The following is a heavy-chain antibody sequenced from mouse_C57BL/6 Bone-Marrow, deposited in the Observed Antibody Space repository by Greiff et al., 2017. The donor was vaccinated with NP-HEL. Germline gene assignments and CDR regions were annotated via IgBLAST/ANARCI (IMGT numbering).Heavy chain of an antibody. Sequence: VKLMESGAELVRPGTSVKVSCKASGYAFTNYLIEWVKQRPGQGLEWIGVINPGSGGTNYNEKFKGKATLTADKSSSTAYMQLSSLTSEDSAVYFCARVGYYGPFDYWGQGTTLTVSS. CDR1: GYAFTNYL. J-gene: IGHJ2*01. CDR2: INPGSGGT. V-gene: IGHV1-54*01. D-gene: IGHD1-2*01. CDR3: ARVGYYGPFDY.